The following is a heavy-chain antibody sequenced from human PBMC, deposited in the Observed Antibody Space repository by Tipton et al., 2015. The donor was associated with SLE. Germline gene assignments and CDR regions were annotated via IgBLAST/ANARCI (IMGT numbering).Heavy chain of an antibody. Sequence: LRLSCSVSGGSISSRSHYWGWIRQPPGKGLEWIRSIHYSGSTYDNPSLKSRVTMSIDTSKNQFSLKLSSVTDVDTAVYYCARVSGEIAYMDVWGKGTTVTFSS. CDR3: ARVSGEIAYMDV. J-gene: IGHJ6*03. D-gene: IGHD7-27*01. CDR2: IHYSGST. V-gene: IGHV4-39*07. CDR1: GGSISSRSHY.